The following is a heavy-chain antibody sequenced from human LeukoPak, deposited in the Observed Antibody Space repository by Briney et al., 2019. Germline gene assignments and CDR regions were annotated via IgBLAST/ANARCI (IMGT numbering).Heavy chain of an antibody. Sequence: SETLSLTXAVYSGSFSGYYWSWIRQPPGKGLEWIGEINHSGSTNYNPSLKSRVTISVDTSKNQFSLKLSSVTAADTAVYYCARRTRSGYYDTVYWGQGTLVTVSS. V-gene: IGHV4-34*01. J-gene: IGHJ4*02. CDR2: INHSGST. D-gene: IGHD3-22*01. CDR3: ARRTRSGYYDTVY. CDR1: SGSFSGYY.